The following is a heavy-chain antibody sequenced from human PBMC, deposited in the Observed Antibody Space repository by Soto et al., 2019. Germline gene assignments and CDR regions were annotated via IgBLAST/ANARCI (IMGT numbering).Heavy chain of an antibody. CDR2: INAGNGNT. D-gene: IGHD6-13*01. J-gene: IGHJ3*02. CDR3: VRAHSSSWYDRDAFDI. Sequence: ASVKVSCKASGYTFINYAIHWVRQAPGQRLEWMGWINAGNGNTKYSQKFQGRVTITRDTSASTAYMELSSLRSEDTAVYYCVRAHSSSWYDRDAFDIWGQGTMVTVSS. CDR1: GYTFINYA. V-gene: IGHV1-3*01.